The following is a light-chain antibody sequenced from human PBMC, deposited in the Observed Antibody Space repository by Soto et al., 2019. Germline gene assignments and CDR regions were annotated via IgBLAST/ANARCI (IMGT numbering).Light chain of an antibody. CDR1: TANIGRNS. V-gene: IGLV1-44*01. CDR3: ASWDEGLNGWV. J-gene: IGLJ3*02. Sequence: QAVVSQPPSASGTPGQRVTISCSGVTANIGRNSVNWFQHLPGTAPKLLVYSDYHRPSGVADRFSGSKSGTSASLAISGLQSEDEADYYCASWDEGLNGWVFGGGTQLTVL. CDR2: SDY.